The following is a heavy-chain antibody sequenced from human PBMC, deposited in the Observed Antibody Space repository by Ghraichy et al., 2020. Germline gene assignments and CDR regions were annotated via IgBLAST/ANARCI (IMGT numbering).Heavy chain of an antibody. CDR1: GGSITSGSFS. CDR2: IYHSGAT. D-gene: IGHD3-22*01. Sequence: SETLSLTCAVSGGSITSGSFSWSWIRQPPGKGLEWIGYIYHSGATHYNPSLKSRVTISLDDSKNQFSLRLNSVTAADTAVYYCARAPYDDDGFYDDGFDIWGHGTMFTVSS. CDR3: ARAPYDDDGFYDDGFDI. V-gene: IGHV4-30-2*01. J-gene: IGHJ3*02.